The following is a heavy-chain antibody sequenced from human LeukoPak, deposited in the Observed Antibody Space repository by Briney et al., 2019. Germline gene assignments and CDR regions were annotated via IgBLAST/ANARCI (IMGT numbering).Heavy chain of an antibody. CDR2: IQQDGSDK. V-gene: IGHV3-7*01. CDR1: GFTFRKYW. J-gene: IGHJ6*02. D-gene: IGHD3-22*01. CDR3: VREGGDYYDNSGSSSCNSYYYAMDV. Sequence: GGSLRLSCAASGFTFRKYWMSWVRQAQGKGLEWVDNIQQDGSDKKYVDSVEGRFTISRDNGKKSLFLQTNSLRVEDTAVYYCVREGGDYYDNSGSSSCNSYYYAMDVWGQGTPVSVSS.